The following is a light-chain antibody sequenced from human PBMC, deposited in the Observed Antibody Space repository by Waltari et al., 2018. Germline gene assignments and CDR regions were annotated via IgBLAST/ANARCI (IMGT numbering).Light chain of an antibody. CDR3: SSYTTRSILL. Sequence: QSALTQPVSVSGSPGQSITISCTGTSSYVGGYNSVAWYQQHPNKAPKVIIYDVANRPFGLSNRFSGSKSGSTASLTISGLQTEDEAYYYCSSYTTRSILLFGGGTKVTVL. J-gene: IGLJ2*01. CDR2: DVA. CDR1: SSYVGGYNS. V-gene: IGLV2-14*03.